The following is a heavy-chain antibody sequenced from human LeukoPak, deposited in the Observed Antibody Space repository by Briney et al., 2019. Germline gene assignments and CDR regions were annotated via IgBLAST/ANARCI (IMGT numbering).Heavy chain of an antibody. Sequence: GASVKVSCKVSGYTLTQLAIHWARQAPGKGLEWMGGSDPEDVETIYAQKFQGRVTMTEERSTDTAYMELRSLTSDDTAVYYCSTWSGSYYYYWGQGTLVTVSS. CDR3: STWSGSYYYY. V-gene: IGHV1-24*01. CDR2: SDPEDVET. D-gene: IGHD1-26*01. J-gene: IGHJ4*02. CDR1: GYTLTQLA.